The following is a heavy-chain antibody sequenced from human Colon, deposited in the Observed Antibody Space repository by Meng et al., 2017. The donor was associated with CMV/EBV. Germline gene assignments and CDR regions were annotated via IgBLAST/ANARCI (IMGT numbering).Heavy chain of an antibody. D-gene: IGHD2-2*01. Sequence: GGSLRLSCAASGFTFSSYAMSWVRQAPGKGLEWVSVIYSGGSSTYYADSVKGRFTISRDNSKNTLYLQMNSLRAEDTAVYYCANLQLPGRGDAFDCWGQGTLVTVSS. J-gene: IGHJ3*01. CDR1: GFTFSSYA. V-gene: IGHV3-23*03. CDR2: IYSGGSST. CDR3: ANLQLPGRGDAFDC.